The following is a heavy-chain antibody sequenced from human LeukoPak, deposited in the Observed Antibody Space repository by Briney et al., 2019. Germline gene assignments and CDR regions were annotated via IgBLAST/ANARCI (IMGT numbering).Heavy chain of an antibody. CDR1: GYTFTGYY. J-gene: IGHJ4*02. V-gene: IGHV1-2*06. CDR3: ARNTYYYGSGSYYNLYYFDY. CDR2: INPNSGGT. D-gene: IGHD3-10*01. Sequence: GASVKVSRKASGYTFTGYYMHWVRQAPGQGLEWMGRINPNSGGTNYAQKFQGRVTMTRDTSISTAYMELSRLRSDDTAVYYCARNTYYYGSGSYYNLYYFDYWGQGTLVTVSS.